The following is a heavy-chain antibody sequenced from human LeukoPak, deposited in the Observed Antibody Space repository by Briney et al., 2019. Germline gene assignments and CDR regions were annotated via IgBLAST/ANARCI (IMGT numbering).Heavy chain of an antibody. CDR3: AKSGYSGYDSETDY. V-gene: IGHV3-23*01. CDR1: GFTFSSYA. D-gene: IGHD5-12*01. Sequence: GGSLRLSCTASGFTFSSYAMSWVRQAPGKGLEWVSAISGSGGSTYYADSVKGRFTISRDNSKNTLYLQMNSLRAEDTAVYYCAKSGYSGYDSETDYWGQGTLVTVSS. J-gene: IGHJ4*02. CDR2: ISGSGGST.